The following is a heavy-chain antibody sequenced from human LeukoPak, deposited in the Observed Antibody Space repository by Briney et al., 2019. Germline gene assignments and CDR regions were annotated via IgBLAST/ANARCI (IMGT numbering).Heavy chain of an antibody. D-gene: IGHD4-17*01. V-gene: IGHV1-69*04. CDR3: ARIEGDYGVFVY. CDR1: GGTFNINA. Sequence: ASVKVSFTASGGTFNINANNWVRQAPEQGLEWVGRIMPAVGTPKYAQKFQCRVTITADRSTSTAYMELSSLKPDDTAIYYCARIEGDYGVFVYWGQGTLVTVSS. CDR2: IMPAVGTP. J-gene: IGHJ4*02.